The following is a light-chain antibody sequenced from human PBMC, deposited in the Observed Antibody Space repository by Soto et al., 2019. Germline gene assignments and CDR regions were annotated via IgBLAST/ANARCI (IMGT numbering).Light chain of an antibody. V-gene: IGKV3-20*01. CDR2: AAS. CDR1: QTVSSNY. CDR3: QQYGRSPPLI. J-gene: IGKJ4*01. Sequence: EVVLTQSPGTLSLSPGERATLSCRASQTVSSNYLAWYQQTPGQAPRLLIYAASTRATGIPDRFSGSRSGTDFTLTISRLEPEDFAVYYCQQYGRSPPLIFGGGTKVEIK.